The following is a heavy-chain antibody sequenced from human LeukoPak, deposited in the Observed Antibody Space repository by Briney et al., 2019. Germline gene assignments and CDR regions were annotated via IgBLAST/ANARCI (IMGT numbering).Heavy chain of an antibody. CDR3: ARGGYSDFWRRRDIYYYGMDV. V-gene: IGHV1-18*01. CDR2: ISAYNGNT. J-gene: IGHJ6*02. CDR1: GYTFTSYG. D-gene: IGHD3-3*01. Sequence: ASVKVSCKASGYTFTSYGISWVRQAPGQGLEWMGWISAYNGNTNYAQKLQGRVTMTTDTSTSTAYMELRSLRSDDTAVYYCARGGYSDFWRRRDIYYYGMDVWGQGTTVTVSS.